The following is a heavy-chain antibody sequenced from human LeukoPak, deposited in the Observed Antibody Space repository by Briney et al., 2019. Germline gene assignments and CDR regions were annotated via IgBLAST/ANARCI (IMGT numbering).Heavy chain of an antibody. CDR2: INHSGST. Sequence: TSSETLSLTCAVYGGSFSGYYWSWIRQPPGKGLEWIGEINHSGSTNYNPSLKSRVTISVDTSKNQFSLKLSSVTAADTAVYYCXXHGKSFASEPKRGTRYYFDYWGQGTLVTVSS. CDR1: GGSFSGYY. CDR3: XXHGKSFASEPKRGTRYYFDY. J-gene: IGHJ4*02. D-gene: IGHD1-1*01. V-gene: IGHV4-34*01.